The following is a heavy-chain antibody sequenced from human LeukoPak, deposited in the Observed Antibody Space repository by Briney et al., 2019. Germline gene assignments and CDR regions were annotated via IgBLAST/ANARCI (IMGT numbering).Heavy chain of an antibody. V-gene: IGHV1-69*06. Sequence: ASVKVSCKASGYTFTSYYMHWVRQAPGQGLEWMGGIIPIFGTANYAQKFQGRVTITADKSTSTAYMELSSLRSEDTAVYYCARAPQSYYGSGSYYRYYYMDVWGKGTTVTVSS. CDR1: GYTFTSYY. CDR2: IIPIFGTA. J-gene: IGHJ6*03. CDR3: ARAPQSYYGSGSYYRYYYMDV. D-gene: IGHD3-10*01.